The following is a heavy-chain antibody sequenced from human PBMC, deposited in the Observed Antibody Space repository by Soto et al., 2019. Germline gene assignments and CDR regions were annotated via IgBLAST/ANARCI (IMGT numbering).Heavy chain of an antibody. CDR1: GGSISSYY. V-gene: IGHV4-59*01. CDR2: IYYSGST. J-gene: IGHJ6*02. D-gene: IGHD2-15*01. CDR3: ARDHPVVAATRSYYGMDV. Sequence: SETLSLTCTVSGGSISSYYWSWIRQPPGKGLEWIGYIYYSGSTNYNPSLKSRVTISVDTSKNQFSLKLSSVTAADTAVYYCARDHPVVAATRSYYGMDVWGQGTTVTVSS.